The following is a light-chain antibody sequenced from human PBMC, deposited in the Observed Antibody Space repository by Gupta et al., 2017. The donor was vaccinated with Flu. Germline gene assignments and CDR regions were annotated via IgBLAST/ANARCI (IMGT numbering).Light chain of an antibody. CDR2: AAS. CDR3: QQSDSTLIT. J-gene: IGKJ5*01. CDR1: QSIGSD. Sequence: DIQMTQSPTSLSASLGDRVTITCRASQSIGSDLHWYQQKPGKAPKLLIYAASSLQRGVPARFSGSGSGTDFTLIINSLQPEDFATYYCQQSDSTLITFGQGTRLDIK. V-gene: IGKV1-39*01.